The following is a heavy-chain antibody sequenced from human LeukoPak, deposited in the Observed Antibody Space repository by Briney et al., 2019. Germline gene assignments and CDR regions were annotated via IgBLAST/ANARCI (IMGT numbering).Heavy chain of an antibody. CDR2: IYCSGST. Sequence: SETLSLTCTVSGGSISSYYWSWIRQPPGKGLEWIGYIYCSGSTNYNPSLKSRVTISVDTSKNQFSLKLSSVTAADTAVYYCARGSGWYIFDYWGQGTLVTVSS. V-gene: IGHV4-59*01. J-gene: IGHJ4*02. D-gene: IGHD6-19*01. CDR1: GGSISSYY. CDR3: ARGSGWYIFDY.